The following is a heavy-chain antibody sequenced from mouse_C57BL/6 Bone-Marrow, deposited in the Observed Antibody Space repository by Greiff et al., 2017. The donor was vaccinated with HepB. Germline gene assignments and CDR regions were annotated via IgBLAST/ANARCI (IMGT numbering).Heavy chain of an antibody. V-gene: IGHV1-22*01. Sequence: VQLQQSGPELVKPGASVKMSCKASGYTFTDYNMHWVKQSHGKSLEWIGYINPNNGGTSYNQKFKGKATLTVNKSSSTAYMELRSLTSEDSAVYYCARETAQATFIDAMDYWGQGTSVTVSS. CDR2: INPNNGGT. D-gene: IGHD3-2*02. CDR1: GYTFTDYN. CDR3: ARETAQATFIDAMDY. J-gene: IGHJ4*01.